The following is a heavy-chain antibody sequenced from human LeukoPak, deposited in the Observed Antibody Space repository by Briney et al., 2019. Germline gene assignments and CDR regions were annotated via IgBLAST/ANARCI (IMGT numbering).Heavy chain of an antibody. V-gene: IGHV3-30*18. Sequence: GGSLRLSCAASGFTFSSYGMHWVRQAPGKGLEWVAVISYDGSNKYYADSVKGRFTISRDNSKNTLYLQMNSLRAEDTAVYYCAKGPTKRPGGWFDPWGQGTLVTVSS. D-gene: IGHD1-1*01. CDR1: GFTFSSYG. CDR2: ISYDGSNK. J-gene: IGHJ5*02. CDR3: AKGPTKRPGGWFDP.